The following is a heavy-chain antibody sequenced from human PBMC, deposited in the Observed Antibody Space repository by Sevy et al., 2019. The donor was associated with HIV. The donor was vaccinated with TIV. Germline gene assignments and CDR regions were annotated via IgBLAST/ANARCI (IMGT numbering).Heavy chain of an antibody. Sequence: PETLSLTCTVSGGSINSDHWNWIRQPPGKGLEWIGYVYYTGGTNYNPSLKNRVTISVDRTKNQFSLKLTSVTAADTAVYYCARRNDFDIWGQRTMVTVSS. CDR3: ARRNDFDI. CDR2: VYYTGGT. J-gene: IGHJ3*02. V-gene: IGHV4-59*08. CDR1: GGSINSDH.